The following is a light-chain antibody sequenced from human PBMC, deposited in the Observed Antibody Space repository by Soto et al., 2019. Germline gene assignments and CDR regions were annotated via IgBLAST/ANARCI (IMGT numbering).Light chain of an antibody. J-gene: IGLJ1*01. CDR3: CSYAGGYTYL. Sequence: QSALTQPRSVSVSPGQSVTISCTGTGNDVGAYNYVSLYQQHPGRPPKLLIYGVVRWPSGVPDRFSGSKSGNTASLTISGLQAEDEADYFCCSYAGGYTYLFGTGTKV. CDR1: GNDVGAYNY. CDR2: GVV. V-gene: IGLV2-11*01.